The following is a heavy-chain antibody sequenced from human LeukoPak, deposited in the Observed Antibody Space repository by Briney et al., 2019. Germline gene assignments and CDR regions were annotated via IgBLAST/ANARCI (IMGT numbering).Heavy chain of an antibody. CDR2: ISSSSSTI. D-gene: IGHD1-26*01. V-gene: IGHV3-48*01. CDR3: ARDRVVGAYYYYYYMDV. CDR1: GFTFSSYS. Sequence: GGSLRLSCAASGFTFSSYSMNWVRQAPGKGLEWVSYISSSSSTIYYADSVKGRFTISRDNAKNSLYLQMNSLRAEDTAVYYCARDRVVGAYYYYYYMDVWGKGTTVTVCS. J-gene: IGHJ6*03.